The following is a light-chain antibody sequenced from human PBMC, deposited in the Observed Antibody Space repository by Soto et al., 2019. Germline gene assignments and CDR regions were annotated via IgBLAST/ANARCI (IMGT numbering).Light chain of an antibody. J-gene: IGKJ4*01. CDR3: HKYNHAPT. CDR2: ATS. CDR1: QAISSY. V-gene: IGKV1-27*01. Sequence: DIQLTQSPSSLSASVGDRVTNTCRASQAISSYLAWYQQKPGKVPELLIYATSTLQSGAPSRFSGSGSGTDFTLTISSLQSEDVATYYCHKYNHAPTFGGGTKVEIK.